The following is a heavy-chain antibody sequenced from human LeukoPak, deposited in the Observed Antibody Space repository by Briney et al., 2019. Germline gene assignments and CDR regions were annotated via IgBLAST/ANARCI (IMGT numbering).Heavy chain of an antibody. Sequence: ASVKVSCKASGYTFTSYYMHWVRQAPGQGLEWMGWISAYNGNTNYAQKLQGRVTMTTDTSTSTAYMELRSLRSDDTAVYYCARDDILTGSDYWGQGTLVTVSS. J-gene: IGHJ4*02. CDR1: GYTFTSYY. CDR3: ARDDILTGSDY. V-gene: IGHV1-18*04. CDR2: ISAYNGNT. D-gene: IGHD3-9*01.